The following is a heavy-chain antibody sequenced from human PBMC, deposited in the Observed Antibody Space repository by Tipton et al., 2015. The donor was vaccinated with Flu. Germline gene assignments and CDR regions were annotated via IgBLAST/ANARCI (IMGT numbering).Heavy chain of an antibody. J-gene: IGHJ6*02. D-gene: IGHD3/OR15-3a*01. CDR3: ASSPGRFFYYLLDVWGQRSDV. CDR2: INRSGTT. V-gene: IGHV4-34*01. Sequence: TLSLTCTISGGSFSGSYWSWIRQPPGKGLEWIGDINRSGTTNYNPSLKRRVTISVDTSKSHFFLRLTSVTAADTAVYYCASSPGRFFYYLLDVWGQRSDVWGQGTTVTVSS. CDR1: GGSFSGSY.